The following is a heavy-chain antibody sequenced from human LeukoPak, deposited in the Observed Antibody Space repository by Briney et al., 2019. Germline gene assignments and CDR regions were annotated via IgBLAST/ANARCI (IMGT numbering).Heavy chain of an antibody. V-gene: IGHV3-21*01. J-gene: IGHJ4*02. Sequence: GGSLRLSCAASGFTFSSYSMNWVRQAPGKGLEWVSSTSSSSSYKYYADSVKGRFTISRDNAKNSLYLQMNSLRAEDTAVYYCAKGSSGWYFTPGVYWGQGTLVTVSS. CDR1: GFTFSSYS. CDR2: TSSSSSYK. CDR3: AKGSSGWYFTPGVY. D-gene: IGHD6-19*01.